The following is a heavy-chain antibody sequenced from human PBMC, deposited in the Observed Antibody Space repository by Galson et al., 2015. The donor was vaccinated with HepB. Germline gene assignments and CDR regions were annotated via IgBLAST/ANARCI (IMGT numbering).Heavy chain of an antibody. CDR2: ISYDGSNK. J-gene: IGHJ4*02. CDR1: GFTFSSYG. D-gene: IGHD4-17*01. V-gene: IGHV3-30*18. Sequence: SLRLSCAASGFTFSSYGMHWVRQAPGKGLEWVAVISYDGSNKYYADSVKGRFTISRDNSKNTLYLQMNSLRAEDTAVYYCAKDRGRATVTRPLDYWGQGTLVTVSS. CDR3: AKDRGRATVTRPLDY.